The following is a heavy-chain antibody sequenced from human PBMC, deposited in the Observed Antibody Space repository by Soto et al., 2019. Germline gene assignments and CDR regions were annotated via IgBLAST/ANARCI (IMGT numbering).Heavy chain of an antibody. J-gene: IGHJ6*03. CDR1: GFTFSSYA. CDR3: ARSLDIWGSYRYLYYYMDV. CDR2: ISSNGGST. D-gene: IGHD3-16*02. V-gene: IGHV3-64*01. Sequence: GGSLRLSCAASGFTFSSYAMHWVRQAPGKGLEYVSAISSNGGSTYYANSVKGRFTISRDNSKNTLYLQMGSLRAEDMAVYYCARSLDIWGSYRYLYYYMDVWGKGTTVTVSS.